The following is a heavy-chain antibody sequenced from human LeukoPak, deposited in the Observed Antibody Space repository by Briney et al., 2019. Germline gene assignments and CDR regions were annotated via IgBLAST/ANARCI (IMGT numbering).Heavy chain of an antibody. CDR3: ARQGGSYWDGWLDS. V-gene: IGHV5-51*01. D-gene: IGHD1-26*01. CDR2: NYPGDSDT. CDR1: GYSFATYW. J-gene: IGHJ5*01. Sequence: GESLKISCKGSGYSFATYWIGWVRQMPGKGLEWMGINYPGDSDTTYSPSFQGQVTMSADKSISTAYLQWSSLKASDTAMYYCARQGGSYWDGWLDSWGQGTLVTVSS.